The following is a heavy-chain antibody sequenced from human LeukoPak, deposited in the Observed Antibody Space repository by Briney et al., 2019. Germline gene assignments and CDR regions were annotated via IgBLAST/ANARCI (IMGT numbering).Heavy chain of an antibody. V-gene: IGHV3-48*03. Sequence: PGGSLRLSCAASGFTFSSYEMNWVRQAPGKGLEWVSYITGGGSIIYYADSVKGRFTISRDYAKNSLYLQMNSLRVEDTAVYYCAKDLDSPWGQGTLVTVSS. D-gene: IGHD3-9*01. CDR2: ITGGGSII. CDR3: AKDLDSP. J-gene: IGHJ5*02. CDR1: GFTFSSYE.